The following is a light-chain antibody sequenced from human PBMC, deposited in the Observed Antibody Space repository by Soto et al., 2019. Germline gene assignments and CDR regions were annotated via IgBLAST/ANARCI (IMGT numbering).Light chain of an antibody. CDR2: EVN. J-gene: IGLJ2*01. CDR3: SSYADTNNLV. CDR1: SSDIGGYNF. Sequence: QSALTQPPSASGSPGQSVTISCTGTSSDIGGYNFVSRYQQHPGKAPKLMIDEVNKRPSGVPDRFSGSKSGNTASLTVSGLQAEDEADYYCSSYADTNNLVFGGGTKLTVL. V-gene: IGLV2-8*01.